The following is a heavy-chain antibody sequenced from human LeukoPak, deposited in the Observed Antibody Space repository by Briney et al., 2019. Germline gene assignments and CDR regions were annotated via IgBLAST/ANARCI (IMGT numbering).Heavy chain of an antibody. CDR2: INPSGGST. Sequence: ASVKVSCKASGYTFTSYYIHWVRQAPGQGLEWMGIINPSGGSTSYAQKFQGRVTMTRDTSTSTVYMELSSLRSEGTAVYYCASDRPPNYFDDWGQGTLVTVSS. V-gene: IGHV1-46*01. CDR3: ASDRPPNYFDD. CDR1: GYTFTSYY. J-gene: IGHJ4*02.